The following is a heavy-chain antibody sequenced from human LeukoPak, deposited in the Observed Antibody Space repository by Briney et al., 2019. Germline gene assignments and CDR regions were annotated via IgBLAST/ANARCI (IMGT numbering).Heavy chain of an antibody. D-gene: IGHD6-19*01. CDR1: GYSISSGYY. V-gene: IGHV4-38-2*02. Sequence: PSETLSLTCTVSGYSISSGYYWGWIRQPPGKGLEWIGSIYHSGSTYYNPSLKSRVTISVDTSKDQFSLNLSSVTAADTAVYYCARLSSSGWYPFDYWGQGTLVTVSS. CDR3: ARLSSSGWYPFDY. CDR2: IYHSGST. J-gene: IGHJ4*02.